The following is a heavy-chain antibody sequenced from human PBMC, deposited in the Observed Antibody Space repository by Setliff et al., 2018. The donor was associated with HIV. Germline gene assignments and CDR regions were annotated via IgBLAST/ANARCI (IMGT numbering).Heavy chain of an antibody. CDR1: GYRFIGHY. V-gene: IGHV1-2*02. Sequence: ASVKVSCKTSGYRFIGHYLHWVRLAPGQGPEWVGWINPETGDPNYAQKFRGRVLMTRDTSITTAFLHVAKLTSNDTAIYYCATGIPSDLDYWGQGTLVTAPQ. D-gene: IGHD2-21*01. J-gene: IGHJ4*01. CDR3: ATGIPSDLDY. CDR2: INPETGDP.